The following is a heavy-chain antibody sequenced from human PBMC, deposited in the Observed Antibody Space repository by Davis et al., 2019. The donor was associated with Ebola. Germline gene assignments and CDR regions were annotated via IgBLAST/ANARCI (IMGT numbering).Heavy chain of an antibody. D-gene: IGHD3-3*01. Sequence: AASVKVSCKASGYTFTSYDISWVRQAPGQGLEWMGGIIPIFGTANYAQKFQGRVTITADKSTSTAYMELSSLRSEDTAVYYCARDFAALYYYGMDVWGQGTTVTVSS. CDR3: ARDFAALYYYGMDV. CDR1: GYTFTSYD. CDR2: IIPIFGTA. V-gene: IGHV1-69*06. J-gene: IGHJ6*02.